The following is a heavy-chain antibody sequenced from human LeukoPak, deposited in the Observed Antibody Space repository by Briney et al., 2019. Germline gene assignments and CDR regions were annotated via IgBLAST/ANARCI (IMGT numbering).Heavy chain of an antibody. V-gene: IGHV4-34*01. D-gene: IGHD3-9*01. CDR2: INHSGST. CDR1: GGSFSGYY. Sequence: SETLSLTCAVYGGSFSGYYWSWIRQPPGKGLEWIGEINHSGSTNYNPSLKSRVTISVDTSKNQFSLKLSSVTAADTAVYYCARVSVRWFWFDLWGQGTLVTVSS. CDR3: ARVSVRWFWFDL. J-gene: IGHJ5*02.